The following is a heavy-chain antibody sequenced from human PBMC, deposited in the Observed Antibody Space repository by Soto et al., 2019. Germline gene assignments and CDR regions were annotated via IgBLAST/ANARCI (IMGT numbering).Heavy chain of an antibody. CDR2: ISSSSSYI. Sequence: GGSLRLSCAASGFTFSSYSMNWVRQAPGKGLEWVSSISSSSSYIYYADSVKGRFTISRDNAKNSLYLQMNSLRAEDTAVYYCAREYIAAAGPNFDYWGQGTLVTVSS. D-gene: IGHD6-13*01. J-gene: IGHJ4*02. CDR3: AREYIAAAGPNFDY. CDR1: GFTFSSYS. V-gene: IGHV3-21*01.